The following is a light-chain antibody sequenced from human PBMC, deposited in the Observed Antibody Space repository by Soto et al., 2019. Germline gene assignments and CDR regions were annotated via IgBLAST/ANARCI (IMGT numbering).Light chain of an antibody. CDR2: AAS. J-gene: IGKJ1*01. CDR1: QDISNY. Sequence: QMTQLPSSLSASVGDRVTITCQASQDISNYLNWYQQKPGKAPKLLIYAASTLQSGVPSRFSGSGSGTDFTLTISCLQSEDFATYYCQQYYSYPRTFGQGTKVDIK. CDR3: QQYYSYPRT. V-gene: IGKV1-16*01.